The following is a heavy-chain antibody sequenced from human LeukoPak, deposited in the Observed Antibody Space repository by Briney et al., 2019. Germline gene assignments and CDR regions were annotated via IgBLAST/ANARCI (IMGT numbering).Heavy chain of an antibody. CDR3: ARVMVATILGVYYYYGMDV. CDR2: ISSSGSTI. D-gene: IGHD3-10*01. J-gene: IGHJ6*02. V-gene: IGHV3-11*01. CDR1: GFTFSDYY. Sequence: GGSLRLSCAASGFTFSDYYMSWIRQAPGKGLEWVSYISSSGSTIYYADSVKGRFTISRDNAKNSLYLQMNSLRAEDTAVYYCARVMVATILGVYYYYGMDVWGQGTTVTVSS.